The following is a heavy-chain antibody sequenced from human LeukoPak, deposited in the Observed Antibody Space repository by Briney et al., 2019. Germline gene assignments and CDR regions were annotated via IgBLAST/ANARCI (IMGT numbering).Heavy chain of an antibody. Sequence: GGSLRLSCAASGFSFDDYAMLWVRQGPGKGLGWVSLISGDGGSTYYGDSVKGRFTISRDNSKNSLYLEMNSLKIEDTGLYYCAKDKGDGEYVDYWGQGTLVTVSS. CDR2: ISGDGGST. V-gene: IGHV3-43*02. CDR1: GFSFDDYA. J-gene: IGHJ4*02. D-gene: IGHD5-24*01. CDR3: AKDKGDGEYVDY.